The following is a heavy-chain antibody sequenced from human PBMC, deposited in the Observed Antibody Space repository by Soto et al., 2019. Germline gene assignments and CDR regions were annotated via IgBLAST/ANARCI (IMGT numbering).Heavy chain of an antibody. CDR1: GFTVSTNS. CDR3: ARERRSGTKDYQYYYGMDV. Sequence: EVRLVESGGGLVQPGGSLRLSCAASGFTVSTNSMCWVRQAPGKGLEWVSVIYSGGRTYYADSVKGRFTISRDNSKNTLYLHMNSLRAEDTAVYYCARERRSGTKDYQYYYGMDVWGQGTTVTVSS. J-gene: IGHJ6*02. CDR2: IYSGGRT. V-gene: IGHV3-66*01. D-gene: IGHD2-2*01.